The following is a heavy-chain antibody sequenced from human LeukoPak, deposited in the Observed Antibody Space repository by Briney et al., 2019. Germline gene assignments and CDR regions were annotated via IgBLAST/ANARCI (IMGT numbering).Heavy chain of an antibody. D-gene: IGHD2-15*01. CDR1: GFTFSSCD. Sequence: PGGSLRLSCAASGFTFSSCDMHWVRQATGKGLEWVSAIGTAGDTYYPGSVKGRFTISRENAKNSLYLQMNSLRAGDTAVYYCARGYPRLHYFDYWGQGTLVTVSS. V-gene: IGHV3-13*01. CDR2: IGTAGDT. CDR3: ARGYPRLHYFDY. J-gene: IGHJ4*02.